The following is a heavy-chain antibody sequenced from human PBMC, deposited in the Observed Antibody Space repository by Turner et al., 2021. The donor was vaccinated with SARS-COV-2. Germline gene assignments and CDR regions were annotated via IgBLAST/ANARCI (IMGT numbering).Heavy chain of an antibody. CDR2: IYTSGNTVGIP. CDR3: AKAVPGSGWFDP. Sequence: QVKLHESGPGLLKPSQTLSLTCTVSGGSITSGSSFWTWIRQPAGRGLEWIGRIYTSGNTVGIPDYNPSLKSRVSISVDSSKNQFSLKLTSVTAADTAVYHCAKAVPGSGWFDPWGQGSLVTVSS. D-gene: IGHD3-10*01. J-gene: IGHJ5*02. CDR1: GGSITSGSSF. V-gene: IGHV4-61*02.